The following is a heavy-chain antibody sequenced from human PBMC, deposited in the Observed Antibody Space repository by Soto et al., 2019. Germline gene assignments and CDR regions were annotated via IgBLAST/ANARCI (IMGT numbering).Heavy chain of an antibody. CDR3: GRAGGDFPRAVDY. CDR2: ISAYNGNT. D-gene: IGHD4-17*01. V-gene: IGHV1-18*01. J-gene: IGHJ4*02. Sequence: QVHLVQSGAEVKQPGASVKVSCKASGYTLTNYGISWVRQAPGQGLEWMGWISAYNGNTNYVQKLQGRVSMTTDTSTSTTYMELRTLRSDDTAVYYCGRAGGDFPRAVDYWGQGTLVTVSS. CDR1: GYTLTNYG.